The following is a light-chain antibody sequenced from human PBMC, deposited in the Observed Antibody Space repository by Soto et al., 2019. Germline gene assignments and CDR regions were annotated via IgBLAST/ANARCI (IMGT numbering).Light chain of an antibody. CDR2: HAS. Sequence: ETVMTQSPAALSVSPGERATLSCRASQNVYNNLAWYQQKPGQAPRLLIYHASSRATGIPARFSGSGSGTEFTLTISSLQSEDFAAYYCQQYNEWPLTFGGGTKVEIK. CDR3: QQYNEWPLT. J-gene: IGKJ4*01. V-gene: IGKV3-15*01. CDR1: QNVYNN.